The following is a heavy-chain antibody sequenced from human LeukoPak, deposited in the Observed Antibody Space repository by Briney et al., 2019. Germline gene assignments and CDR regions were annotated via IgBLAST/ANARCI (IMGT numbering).Heavy chain of an antibody. CDR2: ISSGTINHS. J-gene: IGHJ3*02. CDR3: ERTQLALDGFDI. D-gene: IGHD1-1*01. CDR1: GFIFGDYY. Sequence: PGGTLRLSCKASGFIFGDYYMNWIRQAPGKGREGLSYISSGTINHSNYSESVKGRYTISRDNARNSLYLKMHRLRGEDTAVYYCERTQLALDGFDIWGQGTPVTVSS. V-gene: IGHV3-11*06.